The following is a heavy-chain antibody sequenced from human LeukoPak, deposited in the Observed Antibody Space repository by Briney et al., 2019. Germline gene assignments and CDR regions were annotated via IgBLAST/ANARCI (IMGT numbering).Heavy chain of an antibody. CDR2: INHSGST. CDR3: ARIGRYCSGGSCYLYYFDY. D-gene: IGHD2-15*01. CDR1: GGSFSSYY. V-gene: IGHV4-34*01. Sequence: PSETLSLTCAVYGGSFSSYYWSWIRQPPGKGLEWIGEINHSGSTNCNPSLKSRVTISVDTSKNQFSLKLSSVTAADTAVYYCARIGRYCSGGSCYLYYFDYWGQGTLVTVSS. J-gene: IGHJ4*02.